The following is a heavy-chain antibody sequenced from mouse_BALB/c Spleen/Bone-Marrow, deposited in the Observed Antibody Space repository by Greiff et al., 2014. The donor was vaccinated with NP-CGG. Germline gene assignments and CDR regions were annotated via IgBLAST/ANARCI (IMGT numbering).Heavy chain of an antibody. D-gene: IGHD2-2*01. V-gene: IGHV1S81*02. J-gene: IGHJ2*01. CDR2: IDPSTGRT. Sequence: QVQLQQSGAELVKPGASVKLSCKASGYTFTSYWMHWVKQRPGQGLGWIGEIDPSTGRTDYNKKFKSQATLTVDKSSSTAYMHLSSLTSEDSAVYYCARINGYDYWSQGTTLTVSS. CDR1: GYTFTSYW. CDR3: ARINGYDY.